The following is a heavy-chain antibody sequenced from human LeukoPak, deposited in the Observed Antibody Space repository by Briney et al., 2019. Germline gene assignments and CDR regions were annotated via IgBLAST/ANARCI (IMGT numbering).Heavy chain of an antibody. CDR2: IYYSGST. CDR1: GCSISIYY. V-gene: IGHV4-59*08. D-gene: IGHD5-18*01. Sequence: SETLSLTCTVSGCSISIYYWSWIRQPPGKGLEWIGYIYYSGSTNYNPSLKSRVTISVDTSKNQFSLKLSSVTAADTAVYYCARSDTAMVMSIFDYWGQGTLVTVSS. CDR3: ARSDTAMVMSIFDY. J-gene: IGHJ4*02.